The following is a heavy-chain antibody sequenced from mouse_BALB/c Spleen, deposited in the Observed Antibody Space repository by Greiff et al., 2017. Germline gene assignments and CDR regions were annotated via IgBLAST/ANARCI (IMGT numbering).Heavy chain of an antibody. V-gene: IGHV1-4*01. D-gene: IGHD3-2*01. CDR1: GYTFTSYT. J-gene: IGHJ3*01. CDR2: INPSSGYT. Sequence: VMLVESGAELARPGASVKMSCKASGYTFTSYTMHWVKQRPGQGLEWIGYINPSSGYTNYNQKFKDKATLTADKSSSTAYMQLSSLTSEDSAVYYCARGGTARATFAYWGQGTLVTVSA. CDR3: ARGGTARATFAY.